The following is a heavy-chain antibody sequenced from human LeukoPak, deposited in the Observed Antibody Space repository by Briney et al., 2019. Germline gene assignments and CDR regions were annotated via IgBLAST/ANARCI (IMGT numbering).Heavy chain of an antibody. CDR1: GFSFNTYG. J-gene: IGHJ4*02. CDR3: ARGGYYNILTGFRSRFLGFDY. Sequence: GGSLRLSCVASGFSFNTYGMNWVRQAPGKGLEWVAFIRYDGNNKYYADSVKGRFTISRDNSKNTVYLQMHSLKTEDTAVYYCARGGYYNILTGFRSRFLGFDYWGQGTLVTVSS. D-gene: IGHD3-9*01. V-gene: IGHV3-30*02. CDR2: IRYDGNNK.